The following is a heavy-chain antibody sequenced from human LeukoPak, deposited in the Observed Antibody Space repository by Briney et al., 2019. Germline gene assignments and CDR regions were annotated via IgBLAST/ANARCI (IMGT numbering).Heavy chain of an antibody. CDR1: GFTFNDYT. D-gene: IGHD5/OR15-5a*01. CDR2: ISSDSRYI. CDR3: ARGVLLDNYYYYMDV. V-gene: IGHV3-21*04. Sequence: GGSLRLSCASSGFTFNDYTMNWVRQAPGEGLDWVSSISSDSRYILYADSLKGRFTISRDNAKKSLYLQMNSLRAEDTALYYCARGVLLDNYYYYMDVWGKGTTVTVSS. J-gene: IGHJ6*03.